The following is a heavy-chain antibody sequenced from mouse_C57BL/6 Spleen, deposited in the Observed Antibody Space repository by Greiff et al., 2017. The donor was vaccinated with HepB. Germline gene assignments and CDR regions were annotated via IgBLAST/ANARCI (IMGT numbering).Heavy chain of an antibody. V-gene: IGHV1-64*01. CDR3: ARSYYDYVEGDGYFDV. D-gene: IGHD2-4*01. Sequence: VQLQQPGAELVKPGASVKLSCKASGYTFTSYWMHWVKQRPGQGLEWIGMIHPNSGSTNYNEKFKSKATLTVDKSTSTAYMQLSSLTSEDSAVYYCARSYYDYVEGDGYFDVWGTGTTVTVSS. CDR1: GYTFTSYW. CDR2: IHPNSGST. J-gene: IGHJ1*03.